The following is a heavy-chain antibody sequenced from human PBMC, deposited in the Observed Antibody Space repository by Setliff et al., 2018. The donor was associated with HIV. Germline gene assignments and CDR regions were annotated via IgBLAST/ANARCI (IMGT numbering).Heavy chain of an antibody. CDR3: VREIVGATDYLDY. V-gene: IGHV3-48*01. CDR2: ISSSSNTI. D-gene: IGHD1-26*01. CDR1: GFSVSHYS. J-gene: IGHJ4*02. Sequence: QPGGSLRLSCAASGFSVSHYSMNWVRQAPGKGLEWISYISSSSNTIYYADSVKGRLAISRDNAKNSLYLQMNSLRAEDTAVYYCVREIVGATDYLDYWGQGTLVTVSS.